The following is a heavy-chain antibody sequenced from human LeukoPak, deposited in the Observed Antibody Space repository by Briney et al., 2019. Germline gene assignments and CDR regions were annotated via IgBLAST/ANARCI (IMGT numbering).Heavy chain of an antibody. V-gene: IGHV3-30-3*01. J-gene: IGHJ4*02. D-gene: IGHD2-21*01. CDR3: AREVMGYFDY. Sequence: GRSLRLSCAASGFTFSSYAMHWVRQAPGKGLEWVAVISYDGSNKYYADSVKGRFTISRDSSKNTLYLQMNSLRAEDTAVYYCAREVMGYFDYWGQGTLVTVSS. CDR1: GFTFSSYA. CDR2: ISYDGSNK.